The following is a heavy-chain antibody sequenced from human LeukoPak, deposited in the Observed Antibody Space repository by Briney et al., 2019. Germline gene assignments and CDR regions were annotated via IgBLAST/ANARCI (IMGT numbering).Heavy chain of an antibody. CDR3: ARGGKYYDFWSGYSDYYYGMDV. CDR1: GFTFSSYS. V-gene: IGHV3-48*01. J-gene: IGHJ6*02. CDR2: ISSSSSTI. D-gene: IGHD3-3*01. Sequence: PGGSLRLSCAASGFTFSSYSMNWVRQAPGKGLEWVSYISSSSSTIYYADSVKGRFTISRDNAKDSLYLQMNSLRAEDTAVYYCARGGKYYDFWSGYSDYYYGMDVWGQGTTVTVSS.